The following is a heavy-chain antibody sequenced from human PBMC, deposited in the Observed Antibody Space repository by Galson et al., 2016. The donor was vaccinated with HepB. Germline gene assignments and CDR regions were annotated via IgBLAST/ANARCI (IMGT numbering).Heavy chain of an antibody. CDR2: ISYDGSNK. CDR1: GFTFSRFG. J-gene: IGHJ5*02. CDR3: ARSQNIVVVVAATGFPDWFDP. V-gene: IGHV3-30*19. Sequence: SLRLSCAASGFTFSRFGLHWVRQAPGKGLEWVAVISYDGSNKYYADSVKGRFTISRDNSKNTLFLQMNSLRAEDTAVYYCARSQNIVVVVAATGFPDWFDPWGQGTLVTVSS. D-gene: IGHD2-15*01.